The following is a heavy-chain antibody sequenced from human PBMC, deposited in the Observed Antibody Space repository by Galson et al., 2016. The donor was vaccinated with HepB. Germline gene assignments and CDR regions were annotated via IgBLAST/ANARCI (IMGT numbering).Heavy chain of an antibody. J-gene: IGHJ6*02. D-gene: IGHD3-22*01. CDR1: GYSFTNYW. Sequence: QSGAEVKKPGQSLKISCKGFGYSFTNYWIGRVRQMPGKGLEWMGIIYPGDSDTTYSPPFQGQVTISADKSISTAYLQWSSLKASDTAMYYCARSNDTYYYDSRGYYKYAMDVWGQGTTVTVSS. CDR3: ARSNDTYYYDSRGYYKYAMDV. V-gene: IGHV5-51*01. CDR2: IYPGDSDT.